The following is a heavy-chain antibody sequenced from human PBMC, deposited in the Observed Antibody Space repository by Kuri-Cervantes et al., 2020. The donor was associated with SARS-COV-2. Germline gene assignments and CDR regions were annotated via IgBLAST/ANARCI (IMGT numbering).Heavy chain of an antibody. J-gene: IGHJ3*01. CDR1: GGYVNRGSYY. CDR3: ARVLDFDHHGFDV. V-gene: IGHV4-61*01. CDR2: MYYNVKT. D-gene: IGHD3-9*01. Sequence: SETLSLTCSISGGYVNRGSYYWTWIRQAPGKGLEWIAYMYYNVKTTYNPSRKSRVTISADTSKNQFSLKLTSVTAAATAVYYCARVLDFDHHGFDVWGQGTLVTVSS.